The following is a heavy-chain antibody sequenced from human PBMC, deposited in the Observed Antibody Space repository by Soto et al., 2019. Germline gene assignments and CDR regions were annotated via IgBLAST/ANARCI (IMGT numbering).Heavy chain of an antibody. CDR2: INHSGST. D-gene: IGHD6-6*01. CDR1: GGSFSCYY. J-gene: IGHJ5*02. Sequence: SETLSVTCAVYGGSFSCYYWSWIRQPPGKGLEWIGEINHSGSTNYNPSLKSRVTISVDTSKNQFSLKLSSVTAADTAVYYCASLSRPRLADNWFDPWGQGTLVTVSS. CDR3: ASLSRPRLADNWFDP. V-gene: IGHV4-34*01.